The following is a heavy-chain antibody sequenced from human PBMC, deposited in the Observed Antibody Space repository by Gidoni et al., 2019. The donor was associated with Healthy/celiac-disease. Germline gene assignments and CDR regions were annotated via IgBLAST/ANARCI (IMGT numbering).Heavy chain of an antibody. D-gene: IGHD6-13*01. CDR3: AEAAAGRRGYYFDY. Sequence: EVQLLESGGGLVQPGGSLRRSCAASGFTFSSYAMSWVRQAPGKGLEWVSAISGSGGSTYYADSVNGRFTISKDNSKNTLYLQMNSLRAEDTAVYYCAEAAAGRRGYYFDYWGQGTLVTVSS. CDR1: GFTFSSYA. V-gene: IGHV3-23*01. J-gene: IGHJ4*02. CDR2: ISGSGGST.